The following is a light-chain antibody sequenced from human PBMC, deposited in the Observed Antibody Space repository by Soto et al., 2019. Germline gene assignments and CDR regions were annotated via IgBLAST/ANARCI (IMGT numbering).Light chain of an antibody. V-gene: IGLV2-14*01. Sequence: QSVLTQPASVSGSLGQSITISCTGTSSDVGAYNYVSWYQQQPGKAPKLMISEVSNRPSGVSNRVSGSKSGNTASLIISGLQAEYEADYYCCSFTSSTTYVFGTGTKLTVL. CDR1: SSDVGAYNY. CDR3: CSFTSSTTYV. J-gene: IGLJ1*01. CDR2: EVS.